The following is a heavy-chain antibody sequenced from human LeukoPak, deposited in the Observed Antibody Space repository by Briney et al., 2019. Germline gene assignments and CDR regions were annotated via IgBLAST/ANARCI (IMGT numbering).Heavy chain of an antibody. J-gene: IGHJ4*02. CDR1: GFTFDDYG. V-gene: IGHV3-20*04. D-gene: IGHD6-13*01. Sequence: AGGSLRLSCAASGFTFDDYGMSWVRQAPGKGLEWVSDINCNGGSKGYTDPVKGRFTISRDNAKNSLYLQMNSLRDEDTALYYCAREGGSSSWRDYWGQGTLVTVSS. CDR3: AREGGSSSWRDY. CDR2: INCNGGSK.